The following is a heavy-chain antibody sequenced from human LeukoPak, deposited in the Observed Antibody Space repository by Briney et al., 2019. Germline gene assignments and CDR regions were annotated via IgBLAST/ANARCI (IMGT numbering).Heavy chain of an antibody. CDR1: LFSLSRYW. Sequence: PGGSLRLSRAPSLFSLSRYWITWVRQAPREGREWVANIKQDGSEKYYVESLKGRFTISRDKAKNSLYLQMHSLRAEDTAVYYCARDSKGYRYGYRGGYYDYYYMDVWGKGTTVTVSS. D-gene: IGHD5-18*01. CDR3: ARDSKGYRYGYRGGYYDYYYMDV. J-gene: IGHJ6*03. CDR2: IKQDGSEK. V-gene: IGHV3-7*01.